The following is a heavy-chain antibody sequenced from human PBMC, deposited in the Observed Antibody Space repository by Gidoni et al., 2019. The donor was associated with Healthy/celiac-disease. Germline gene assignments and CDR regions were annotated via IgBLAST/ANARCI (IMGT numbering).Heavy chain of an antibody. CDR3: ARDPTIFGVVGFDP. V-gene: IGHV4-59*01. D-gene: IGHD3-3*01. CDR1: GCSISSYY. J-gene: IGHJ5*02. CDR2: IYYSGST. Sequence: QVQLQESGPGLVKPSETLSLTCTVSGCSISSYYWSWIRQPPGKGLEWIGYIYYSGSTNYNPTLKSRVTRSVDTSKNQFSLKLSSVTAADTAVYYCARDPTIFGVVGFDPWGQGTLVTVSS.